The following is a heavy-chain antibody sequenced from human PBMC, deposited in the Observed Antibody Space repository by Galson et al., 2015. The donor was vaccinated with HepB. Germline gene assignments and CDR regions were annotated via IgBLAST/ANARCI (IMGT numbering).Heavy chain of an antibody. V-gene: IGHV3-30*04. Sequence: SLRLSCAASGFTFSSYPMHWVRQAPGKGPEWVAVISYDGNIDYYADSVKGRFTISRDNPKNTMYLQMSSLRPEETAVYYCARGSAAGTWGYGMDVWGQGTTVSVSS. CDR1: GFTFSSYP. D-gene: IGHD6-13*01. CDR3: ARGSAAGTWGYGMDV. CDR2: ISYDGNID. J-gene: IGHJ6*02.